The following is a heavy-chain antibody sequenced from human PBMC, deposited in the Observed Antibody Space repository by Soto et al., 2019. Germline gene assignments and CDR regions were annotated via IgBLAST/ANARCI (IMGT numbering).Heavy chain of an antibody. J-gene: IGHJ4*02. CDR2: ISSSSSTI. V-gene: IGHV3-48*01. Sequence: GGSLRLSCAASGFTFSSYSMNWVRQAPGKGLEWVSYISSSSSTIYYADSVKGRFTISRDNAKNSLYLQMNSLRAEDTAVYYCARMAVAGTTQNFDYWGQGTLVTVSS. D-gene: IGHD6-19*01. CDR3: ARMAVAGTTQNFDY. CDR1: GFTFSSYS.